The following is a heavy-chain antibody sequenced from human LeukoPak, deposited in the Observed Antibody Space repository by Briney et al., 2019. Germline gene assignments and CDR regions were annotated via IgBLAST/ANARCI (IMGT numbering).Heavy chain of an antibody. CDR1: GYTFTGYY. D-gene: IGHD5/OR15-5a*01. V-gene: IGHV1-2*02. J-gene: IGHJ3*02. Sequence: ASVNVSCKASGYTFTGYYMHWVRQAPGQGLEWMGWINPNSGDTNYAQKFQGKVTMASDTSINTAYMELSRLTSDDTAAYYCARDTSVLGAFDIWGQGTMVTVSS. CDR2: INPNSGDT. CDR3: ARDTSVLGAFDI.